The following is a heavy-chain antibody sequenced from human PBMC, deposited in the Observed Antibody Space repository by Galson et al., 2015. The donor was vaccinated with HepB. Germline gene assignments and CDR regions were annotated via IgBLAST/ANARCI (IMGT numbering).Heavy chain of an antibody. D-gene: IGHD2-2*02. CDR2: IYTSGST. J-gene: IGHJ5*02. V-gene: IGHV4-61*02. CDR1: GGSISSGSYY. CDR3: ARGVVVPAAIDSELGFDP. Sequence: TLSLTCTVSGGSISSGSYYWSWIRQPAGKGLEWIGRIYTSGSTNYNPSLKSRVTMSVDTSKNQFSLKLSSVTAADTAVYYCARGVVVPAAIDSELGFDPWGQGTLVTVSS.